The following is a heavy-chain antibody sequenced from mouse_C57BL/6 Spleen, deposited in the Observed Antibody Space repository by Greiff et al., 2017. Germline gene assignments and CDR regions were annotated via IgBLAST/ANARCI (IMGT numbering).Heavy chain of an antibody. Sequence: EVKLQESGPGLVKPSQSLSLTCSVTGYSITSGYYWNWIRQRPGNKLEWMGYISYDGSNNYNPSLKNRISITRDTSKNQFFLKLNSVTTEDTATYCCARGPRDFGYWGQGATLTVSS. CDR1: GYSITSGYY. J-gene: IGHJ2*01. CDR3: ARGPRDFGY. CDR2: ISYDGSN. V-gene: IGHV3-6*01.